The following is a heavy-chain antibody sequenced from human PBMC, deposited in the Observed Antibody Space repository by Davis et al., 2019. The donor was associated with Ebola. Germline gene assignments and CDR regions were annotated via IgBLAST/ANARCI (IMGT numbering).Heavy chain of an antibody. Sequence: PSETLSLTCTVSGGSISSYYWNWIRQPPGKELEWIGYIYYSGSTNYNPSLKSRVTISLDTSKNQFSLKLSSVTAADTAVYYCTRGYSSSWYFGYWGQGILVTVSS. CDR2: IYYSGST. V-gene: IGHV4-59*01. CDR1: GGSISSYY. J-gene: IGHJ4*02. CDR3: TRGYSSSWYFGY. D-gene: IGHD6-13*01.